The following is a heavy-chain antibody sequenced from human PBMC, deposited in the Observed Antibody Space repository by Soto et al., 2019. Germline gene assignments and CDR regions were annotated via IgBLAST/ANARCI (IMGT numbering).Heavy chain of an antibody. D-gene: IGHD1-26*01. V-gene: IGHV3-23*01. CDR1: RFSFNSYA. J-gene: IGHJ4*02. CDR2: ISARGGSS. Sequence: EVHLLESGGGLVQPGGSLRLSCAASRFSFNSYAMVWVRQAPGKGLEWVSVISARGGSSYFADSVKGRFTISRDNSKNVLSLEMNSLRAEDTAIYFCAKGSIDYSASVDNWGQGTLVLVSS. CDR3: AKGSIDYSASVDN.